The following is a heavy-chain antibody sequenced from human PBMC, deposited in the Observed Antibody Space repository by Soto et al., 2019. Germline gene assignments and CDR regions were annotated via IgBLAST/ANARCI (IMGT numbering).Heavy chain of an antibody. Sequence: HPGGSLRLSCAASGFTFSSYAMSWVRQAPGKGLEWVSAISGSGGSTYYADSVKGRFTISRDNSKNTLYLQMNSLRAEDTAVYYCAKVRTDPGWAHIAAAGLFDYWGQGTLVTVSS. V-gene: IGHV3-23*01. D-gene: IGHD6-13*01. CDR1: GFTFSSYA. CDR2: ISGSGGST. CDR3: AKVRTDPGWAHIAAAGLFDY. J-gene: IGHJ4*02.